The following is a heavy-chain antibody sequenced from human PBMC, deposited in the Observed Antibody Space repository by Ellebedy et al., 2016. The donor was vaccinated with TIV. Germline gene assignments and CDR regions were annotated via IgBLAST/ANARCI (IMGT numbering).Heavy chain of an antibody. CDR1: GYTFTGYF. CDR3: ARGYCSGGSCYTTDF. D-gene: IGHD2-15*01. V-gene: IGHV1-2*04. CDR2: INPNSGGT. J-gene: IGHJ4*02. Sequence: AASVKVSCKASGYTFTGYFIHWVRQAPGQGLEWMGWINPNSGGTTYDQKFQDWVTMTRDTSTSTVFMELSGLKSDDTAFYYCARGYCSGGSCYTTDFWGQGTLITVSS.